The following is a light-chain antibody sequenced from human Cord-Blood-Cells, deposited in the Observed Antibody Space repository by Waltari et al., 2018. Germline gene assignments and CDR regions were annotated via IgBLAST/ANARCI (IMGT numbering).Light chain of an antibody. CDR1: QSVSSN. Sequence: EIVMTQSPATLSVSPGERATLSCSASQSVSSNLAWYQQQPGQAPRLLIYGASTRATAIPASFSGSGSGTEFTLTISSLQSEDFAVYYCQQYNNWPPKTFGQGTKVEIK. V-gene: IGKV3-15*01. J-gene: IGKJ1*01. CDR2: GAS. CDR3: QQYNNWPPKT.